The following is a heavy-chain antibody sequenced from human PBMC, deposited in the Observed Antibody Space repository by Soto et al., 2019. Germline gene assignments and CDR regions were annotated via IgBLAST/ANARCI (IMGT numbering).Heavy chain of an antibody. CDR2: ITPFSGDV. CDR1: GNTFTYRY. D-gene: IGHD1-26*01. V-gene: IGHV1-45*02. CDR3: ASGGAGSGPFTWELPDH. J-gene: IGHJ4*02. Sequence: SVKVSCKALGNTFTYRYLHWVRQAPGQALEWMGWITPFSGDVHYAQKFQERVAITRDRSINTAYMQMISLRSEDTAMYFCASGGAGSGPFTWELPDHWGQGTLVTVSS.